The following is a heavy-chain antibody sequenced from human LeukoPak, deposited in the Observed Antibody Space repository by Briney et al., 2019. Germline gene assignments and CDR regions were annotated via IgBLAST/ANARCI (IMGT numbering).Heavy chain of an antibody. CDR1: GGSISSSY. CDR2: MHYSGTT. D-gene: IGHD3-22*01. V-gene: IGHV4-59*01. Sequence: PSETLSLTCTVSGGSISSSYWSWIRQTPGKGLEWIGYMHYSGTTNYNPSLNSRVTISVDTSKNQFSLNLRSVTAADTALYYCARGYYDSSGYSNAFDLWGQGTMVIVSS. CDR3: ARGYYDSSGYSNAFDL. J-gene: IGHJ3*01.